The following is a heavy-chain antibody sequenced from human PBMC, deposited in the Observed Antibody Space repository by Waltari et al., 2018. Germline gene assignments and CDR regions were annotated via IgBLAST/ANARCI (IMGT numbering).Heavy chain of an antibody. V-gene: IGHV3-66*02. CDR3: ARARDEETAMVYFDH. Sequence: EVQLAESGGGLVHPGGSLRLSCAASGFTVRSNPLSWVRQAPGKGLKWVSIIYDAGSTYYPDSVEGRFTISRDKSKNTVHLQMNSLRPEDTAIYYCARARDEETAMVYFDHWGQGTLVTVSS. CDR2: IYDAGST. J-gene: IGHJ4*02. D-gene: IGHD5-18*01. CDR1: GFTVRSNP.